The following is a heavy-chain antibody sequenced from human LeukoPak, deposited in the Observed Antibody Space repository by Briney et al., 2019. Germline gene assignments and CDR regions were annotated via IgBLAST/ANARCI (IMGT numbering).Heavy chain of an antibody. V-gene: IGHV4-59*01. Sequence: SETLSLTCTVSGGSISSYYWSWIRQPPGKGLEWIGYIYYSGSTNYNPSLKSRVTISVDTSKNQFSLKLSSVTAADTAVYYCARGSWYYYDSSGYYSFDYWAREPWSPSPQ. CDR2: IYYSGST. CDR1: GGSISSYY. D-gene: IGHD3-22*01. CDR3: ARGSWYYYDSSGYYSFDY. J-gene: IGHJ4*02.